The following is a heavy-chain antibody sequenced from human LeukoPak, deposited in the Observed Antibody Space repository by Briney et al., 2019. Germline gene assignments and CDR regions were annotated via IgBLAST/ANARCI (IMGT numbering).Heavy chain of an antibody. CDR2: INSDGSST. CDR3: ARVKYGDYANTDY. D-gene: IGHD4-17*01. CDR1: GFTFSSYW. Sequence: GGSLRLSCAASGFTFSSYWMHWVRQAPGKGLVWVSRINSDGSSTSHADSVKGRFTISRDNAKNTLHLQMNSLRAEDTAVYYCARVKYGDYANTDYWGQGTLVTVSS. J-gene: IGHJ4*02. V-gene: IGHV3-74*01.